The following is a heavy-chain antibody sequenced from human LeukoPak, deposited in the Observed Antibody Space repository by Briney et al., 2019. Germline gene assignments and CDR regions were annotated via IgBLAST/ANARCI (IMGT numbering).Heavy chain of an antibody. CDR1: GGSISSYY. CDR3: ARDVGQLPDYYYYMDV. J-gene: IGHJ6*03. D-gene: IGHD1-7*01. V-gene: IGHV4-4*07. CDR2: IYTSGST. Sequence: PSETLSLTCTVSGGSISSYYWSWIRQPAGKGLEWIGRIYTSGSTNYNPSLKSRVTMSVDTSKNQFSLKLSSVTAADTAVYYCARDVGQLPDYYYYMDVWGKGTTVTVSS.